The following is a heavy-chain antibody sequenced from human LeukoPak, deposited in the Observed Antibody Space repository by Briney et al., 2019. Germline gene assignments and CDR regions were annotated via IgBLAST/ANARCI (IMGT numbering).Heavy chain of an antibody. CDR3: ARFWPYDVSRYFDY. Sequence: PGGTLRLSCAAYGIAFSSYWMHWVGQAPGKGLVWVSRIIRAETSTSYADSVKRRFNITRDNATNTLYLQMPRLRAEDTAVYYCARFWPYDVSRYFDYSGQGTPVTVSS. D-gene: IGHD3-3*01. CDR1: GIAFSSYW. J-gene: IGHJ4*02. V-gene: IGHV3-74*01. CDR2: IIRAETST.